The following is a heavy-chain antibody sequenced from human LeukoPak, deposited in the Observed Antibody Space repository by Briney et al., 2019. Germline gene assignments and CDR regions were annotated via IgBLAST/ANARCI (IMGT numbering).Heavy chain of an antibody. CDR2: INHSGST. CDR1: GGSFSGYY. D-gene: IGHD3-10*01. V-gene: IGHV4-34*01. Sequence: SETLSLTCAVYGGSFSGYYWSWIRQPPGKGLEWIGEINHSGSTNYNPSLKSRVTISVDTSKNQFSLKLSSVTAADTAVYYCARVNYGSGSYYNPKLFDYWGQGTLVTVSS. CDR3: ARVNYGSGSYYNPKLFDY. J-gene: IGHJ4*02.